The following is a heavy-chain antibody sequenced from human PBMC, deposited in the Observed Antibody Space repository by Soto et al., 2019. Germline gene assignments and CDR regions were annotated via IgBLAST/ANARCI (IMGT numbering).Heavy chain of an antibody. Sequence: QVQLVQSGAEVKKPGASVKVSCKASGYTFTSYGISWVRQAPGQGLEWMGWISAYNGNTNYAQKLQGRVTMTTDTSPSTAYVELRSLRSGDTAVYYCARVYHCGGDCYLYYYYGMDVWGQGTTVTVSS. V-gene: IGHV1-18*01. CDR3: ARVYHCGGDCYLYYYYGMDV. CDR2: ISAYNGNT. J-gene: IGHJ6*02. CDR1: GYTFTSYG. D-gene: IGHD2-21*02.